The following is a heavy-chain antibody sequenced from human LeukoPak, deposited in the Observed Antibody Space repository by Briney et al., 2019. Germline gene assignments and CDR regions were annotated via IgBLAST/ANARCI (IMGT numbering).Heavy chain of an antibody. D-gene: IGHD2-15*01. V-gene: IGHV3-74*01. CDR2: TNSDGSST. Sequence: PGGSLRLSCAASGFIFSDYWMHWVRQAPGKGLVWVSRTNSDGSSTADADSVKGRFTISRDNAKNTLYLQMNSLRAEDTAIYYCARVGPYCSGGSCYDYWGQGTLVTVSS. CDR1: GFIFSDYW. CDR3: ARVGPYCSGGSCYDY. J-gene: IGHJ4*02.